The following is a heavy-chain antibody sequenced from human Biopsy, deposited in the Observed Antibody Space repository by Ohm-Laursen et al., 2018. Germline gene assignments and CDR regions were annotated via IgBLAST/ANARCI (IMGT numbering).Heavy chain of an antibody. CDR1: GYSLSQLA. V-gene: IGHV1-24*01. Sequence: ASVKVSCKLSGYSLSQLAIHWVRQAPGKGLEWVGGYDPEDDKKVYGQSLQGRVTMSEDTSADTAYMVLSRLRSEDTAVYYCATVRWGGDYYSAMDVWGQGTTVTVSS. J-gene: IGHJ6*02. D-gene: IGHD2-21*02. CDR2: YDPEDDKK. CDR3: ATVRWGGDYYSAMDV.